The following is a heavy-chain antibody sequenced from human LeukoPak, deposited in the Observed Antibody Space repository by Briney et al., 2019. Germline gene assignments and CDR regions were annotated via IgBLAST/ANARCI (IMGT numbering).Heavy chain of an antibody. D-gene: IGHD3-22*01. CDR3: AREGVTMIVVAETGPDY. V-gene: IGHV1-18*01. CDR2: ISAYNGNT. J-gene: IGHJ4*02. CDR1: GYTFTSYG. Sequence: GASVKVSCXASGYTFTSYGISWVRQAPGQGLEWMGCISAYNGNTNYAQKLQGRVTMTTDTSTSTAYMELRSLRSDDTAVYYCAREGVTMIVVAETGPDYWGQGTLVTVSS.